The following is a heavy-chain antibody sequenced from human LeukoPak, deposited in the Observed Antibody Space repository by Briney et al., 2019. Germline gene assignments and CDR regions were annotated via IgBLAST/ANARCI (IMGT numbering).Heavy chain of an antibody. CDR1: GYTFTSYY. CDR2: INPSGGST. Sequence: ASVKVSCKASGYTFTSYYMHWVRQAPGQGLEWMGIINPSGGSTSYAQKFQGRVTMTRDTSTSTVYMELSSLRSEDTAVYYCVSSYCSTSCHDYYYYGMDVWGQGTTVTVSS. J-gene: IGHJ6*02. CDR3: VSSYCSTSCHDYYYYGMDV. V-gene: IGHV1-46*01. D-gene: IGHD2-2*01.